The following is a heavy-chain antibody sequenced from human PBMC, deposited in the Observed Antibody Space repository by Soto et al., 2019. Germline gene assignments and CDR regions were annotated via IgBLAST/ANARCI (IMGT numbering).Heavy chain of an antibody. CDR2: INHSGST. CDR3: ARRYGSGSYYKYNWFDH. V-gene: IGHV4-34*01. CDR1: GGSFSGYY. J-gene: IGHJ5*02. D-gene: IGHD3-10*01. Sequence: SETLSLTFAVYGGSFSGYYWSWIRQPPGKGLEWIGEINHSGSTNYNPSLKSRVTISVDTSKNQFSLKLSSVTAADTAVYYCARRYGSGSYYKYNWFDHWGRGTLVTVSS.